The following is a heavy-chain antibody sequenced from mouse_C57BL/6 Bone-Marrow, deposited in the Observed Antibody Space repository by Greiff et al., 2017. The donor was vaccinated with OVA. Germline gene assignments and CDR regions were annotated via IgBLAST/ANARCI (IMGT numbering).Heavy chain of an antibody. V-gene: IGHV1-7*01. J-gene: IGHJ4*01. Sequence: QVQLQQSGAELAKPGASVKLSCKASGYTFTSYWMHWVKQRPGQGLEWIGYINPSSGYTKYNQKFKDKATLTADKSSSTAYMQLSSLTYKDSAVYYSARYRPWDGCYYYAMDYWGQGTSVTVSS. D-gene: IGHD2-3*01. CDR2: INPSSGYT. CDR1: GYTFTSYW. CDR3: ARYRPWDGCYYYAMDY.